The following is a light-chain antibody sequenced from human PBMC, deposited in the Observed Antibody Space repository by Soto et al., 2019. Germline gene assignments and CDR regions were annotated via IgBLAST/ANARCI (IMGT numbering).Light chain of an antibody. Sequence: EIVLTQSPGTLSLSPGEKTTISCRASQSVSSNYLAWYQQKPGQAPRPLIYGASSRATGIPDSFSGSGAGTDFTLTISRLESEDFAVYYCQQYGSSPWTFGQGTKV. CDR2: GAS. J-gene: IGKJ1*01. V-gene: IGKV3-20*01. CDR1: QSVSSNY. CDR3: QQYGSSPWT.